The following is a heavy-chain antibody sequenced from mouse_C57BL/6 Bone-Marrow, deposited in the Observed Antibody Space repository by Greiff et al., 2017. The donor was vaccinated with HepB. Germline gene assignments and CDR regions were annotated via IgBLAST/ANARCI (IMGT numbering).Heavy chain of an antibody. CDR3: TTWHNYDGYSWYFGV. V-gene: IGHV14-1*01. CDR2: IDPEDGDT. CDR1: GFNIKDYY. Sequence: VQLQQSGAELVRPGASVKLSCTASGFNIKDYYMHWVKQRPEQGLEWIGRIDPEDGDTEYAPKFQGKATMTADTSSNTAYLQLSSLTSEDTAVYYCTTWHNYDGYSWYFGVWGTGTTVTVSS. D-gene: IGHD2-3*01. J-gene: IGHJ1*03.